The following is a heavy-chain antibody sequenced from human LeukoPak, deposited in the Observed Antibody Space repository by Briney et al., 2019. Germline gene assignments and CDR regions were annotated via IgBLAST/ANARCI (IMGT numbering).Heavy chain of an antibody. V-gene: IGHV1-18*01. Sequence: ASVKVSCKASGYTFTSNGISWVRQAPGQGLEWMGWISAYNGITNYEQKLQGRVTMTTDTSTSTAYMELSSLRSEDTAVYYCARLSGLDYWGQGTLVTVSS. CDR3: ARLSGLDY. CDR2: ISAYNGIT. J-gene: IGHJ4*02. CDR1: GYTFTSNG. D-gene: IGHD3-10*01.